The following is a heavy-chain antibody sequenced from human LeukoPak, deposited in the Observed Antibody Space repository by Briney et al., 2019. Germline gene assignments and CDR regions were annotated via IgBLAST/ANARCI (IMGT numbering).Heavy chain of an antibody. D-gene: IGHD2-15*01. J-gene: IGHJ4*02. CDR2: IYYSGST. CDR3: ARLGYCSGGSCYPECYFDY. Sequence: SETLSLTCTVSGGSISSYYWSWIRQPPGKGLEWIGYIYYSGSTNYNPSLKSRVTISVDTSKNQFSLKLSSVTAADTAVYYCARLGYCSGGSCYPECYFDYWGQGTLVTVSS. CDR1: GGSISSYY. V-gene: IGHV4-59*08.